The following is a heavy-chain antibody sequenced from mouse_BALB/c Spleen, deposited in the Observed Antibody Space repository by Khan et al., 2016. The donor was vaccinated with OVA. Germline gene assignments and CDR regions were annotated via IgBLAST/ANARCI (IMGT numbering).Heavy chain of an antibody. V-gene: IGHV2-6-1*01. CDR2: IWSDGST. CDR1: EFSLTNYG. Sequence: QVQLKESGPGLVAPSQSLSITCTISEFSLTNYGVHWVRQPPGKGLEWLVVIWSDGSTTYNSALKSRLTISKDNSKRQAFLKMNSLQTDDTGMYFCARQPYYHYNIMDYWGQGTSVTVSS. J-gene: IGHJ4*01. CDR3: ARQPYYHYNIMDY. D-gene: IGHD2-10*01.